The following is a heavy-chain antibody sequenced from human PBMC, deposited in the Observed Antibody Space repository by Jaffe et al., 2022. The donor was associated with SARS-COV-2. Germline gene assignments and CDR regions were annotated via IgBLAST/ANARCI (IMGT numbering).Heavy chain of an antibody. J-gene: IGHJ4*02. CDR2: ISGDGGST. CDR1: GFTFDDYA. CDR3: AKDMTPSYYYDSSGYYPTGY. Sequence: EVQLVESGGGVVQPGGSLRLSCAASGFTFDDYAMHWVRQAPGKGLEWVSLISGDGGSTYYADSVKGRFTISRDNSKNSLYLQMNSLRTEDTALYYCAKDMTPSYYYDSSGYYPTGYWGQGTLVTVSS. D-gene: IGHD3-22*01. V-gene: IGHV3-43*02.